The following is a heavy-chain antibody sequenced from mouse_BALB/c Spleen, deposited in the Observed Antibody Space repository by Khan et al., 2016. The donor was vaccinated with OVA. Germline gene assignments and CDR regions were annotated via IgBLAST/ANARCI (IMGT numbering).Heavy chain of an antibody. D-gene: IGHD2-4*01. Sequence: ESGPGLVKPSQSLSLTCTVTGYSITSEYTWNWIRQFPGNKLEWMGFISYSGNTRYNQSLKSRISITRDTSKNQFFLQLNSVTSEDTATYYCARKDYYDYDPFPYWGQGTLVTVSA. CDR1: GYSITSEYT. CDR2: ISYSGNT. J-gene: IGHJ3*01. V-gene: IGHV3-2*02. CDR3: ARKDYYDYDPFPY.